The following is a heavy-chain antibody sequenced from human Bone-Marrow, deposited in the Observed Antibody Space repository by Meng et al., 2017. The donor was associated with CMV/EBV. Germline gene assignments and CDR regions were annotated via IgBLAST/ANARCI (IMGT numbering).Heavy chain of an antibody. D-gene: IGHD2-15*01. CDR2: IRSKAYGGTT. Sequence: GESLKISCTASGFTFGDYPMSWVRQAPGKGLEWVGFIRSKAYGGTTEYAASVKGRFTISRDDSKSIAYLQMNSLKTEDTAVYYCASCRSDLSADYWGQGTLVTVSS. V-gene: IGHV3-49*04. J-gene: IGHJ4*02. CDR1: GFTFGDYP. CDR3: ASCRSDLSADY.